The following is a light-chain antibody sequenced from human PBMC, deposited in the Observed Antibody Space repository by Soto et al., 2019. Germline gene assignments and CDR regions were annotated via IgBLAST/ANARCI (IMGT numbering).Light chain of an antibody. J-gene: IGKJ1*01. CDR3: QQYSDHWT. CDR1: RSIINW. V-gene: IGKV1-5*03. CDR2: KAS. Sequence: DIQLTQSPSTLSASLGDGAAIXCRASRSIINWLAWYQQKSGKGPKLLIYKASNLQTGVPSRFSGSGYGTEFTLTISSLQPDDVATYYCQQYSDHWTFGQGTKVDIK.